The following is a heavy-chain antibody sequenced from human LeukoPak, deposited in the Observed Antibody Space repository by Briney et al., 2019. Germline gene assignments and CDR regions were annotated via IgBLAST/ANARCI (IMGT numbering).Heavy chain of an antibody. D-gene: IGHD6-13*01. J-gene: IGHJ4*02. CDR1: GGSISSYY. CDR3: ARSPVWQQLAHFDY. V-gene: IGHV4-59*01. CDR2: IYYSGST. Sequence: SETLSLTCTVSGGSISSYYWSWIRQPPGEGLEWIGYIYYSGSTNYNPSLKSRVTISVDTSKNQFSLKLSSVTAADTAVYYCARSPVWQQLAHFDYWGQGTLVTVSS.